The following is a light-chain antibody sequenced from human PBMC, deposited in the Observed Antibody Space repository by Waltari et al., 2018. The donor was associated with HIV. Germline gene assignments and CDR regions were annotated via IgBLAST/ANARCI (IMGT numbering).Light chain of an antibody. Sequence: SYELTQPPSVSVSPGQTARITCSGDALPKQYAYWYQQRPGQAPVLVIYKDTERPQGIPGRFSGSSSGTTATLTIIGVQAQDEADYHCQSADSNASLWVFGGGTKLTVL. CDR3: QSADSNASLWV. CDR1: ALPKQY. V-gene: IGLV3-25*03. CDR2: KDT. J-gene: IGLJ3*02.